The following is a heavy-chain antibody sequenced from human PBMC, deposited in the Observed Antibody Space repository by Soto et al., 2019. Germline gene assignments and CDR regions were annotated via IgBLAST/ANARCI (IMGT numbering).Heavy chain of an antibody. J-gene: IGHJ6*02. CDR1: GGSISSYY. CDR3: ARDTGIVGATAYYYGMDV. Sequence: SETLSLPCTVSGGSISSYYWSWIRQPPGKGLEWIGYIYYSGSTNYNPSLKSRVTISVDTSKNQFSLKLSSVTAADTAVYYCARDTGIVGATAYYYGMDVWGQGTTVTVSS. V-gene: IGHV4-59*01. CDR2: IYYSGST. D-gene: IGHD1-26*01.